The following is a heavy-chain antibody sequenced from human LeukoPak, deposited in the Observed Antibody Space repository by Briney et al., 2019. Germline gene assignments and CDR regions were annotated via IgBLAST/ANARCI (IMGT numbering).Heavy chain of an antibody. CDR2: ISGSGGST. CDR3: AKASGIVGATLFFDY. Sequence: GGSLRLSCAASGFTFISYWMHWVRQAPGKGLVWVSAISGSGGSTYYADSVKGRFTISRDNSKNTLYLQMNSLRAEDTAVYYCAKASGIVGATLFFDYWGQGTLVTVSS. CDR1: GFTFISYW. V-gene: IGHV3-23*01. J-gene: IGHJ4*02. D-gene: IGHD1-26*01.